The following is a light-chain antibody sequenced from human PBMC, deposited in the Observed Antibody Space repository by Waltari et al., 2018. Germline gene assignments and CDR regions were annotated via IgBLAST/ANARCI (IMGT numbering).Light chain of an antibody. Sequence: DIQMTQSPSSLSASAGERVTVTCRASQGINKELSWFQQRPGKAPTLLIYAASSLQTGVSSRFSGSGFGTDFTLTISSLQPEDVATYYCQQDCSPPWTFGQGTKVEIK. CDR1: QGINKE. V-gene: IGKV1-27*01. J-gene: IGKJ1*01. CDR2: AAS. CDR3: QQDCSPPWT.